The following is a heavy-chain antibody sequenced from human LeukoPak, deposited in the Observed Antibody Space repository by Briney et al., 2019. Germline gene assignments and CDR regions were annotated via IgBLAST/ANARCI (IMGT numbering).Heavy chain of an antibody. CDR2: IKYDGSQQ. Sequence: GGSLRLSCAASGFTFSHYWMSWVRQAPGKGLEWVANIKYDGSQQYYVDSVRGRFTISRDNAKNSLYLQMNSLRAEDTALYYCARDTSTVDYWGQGTLVIVSS. CDR3: ARDTSTVDY. D-gene: IGHD2-2*01. V-gene: IGHV3-7*04. CDR1: GFTFSHYW. J-gene: IGHJ4*02.